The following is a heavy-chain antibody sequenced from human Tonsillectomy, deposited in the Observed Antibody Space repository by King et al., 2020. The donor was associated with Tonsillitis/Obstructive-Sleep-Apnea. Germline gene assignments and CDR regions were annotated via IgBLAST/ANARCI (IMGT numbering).Heavy chain of an antibody. CDR2: IYPGDSDT. CDR1: GYSFTSYW. CDR3: VRQYRISQESYN. V-gene: IGHV5-51*01. D-gene: IGHD5-12*01. Sequence: QLVQSGAEVKKPGESLKISCKGSGYSFTSYWIGWVRQMPGKGLEWMGIIYPGDSDTRYSPSFQGQVIISVDKSFSTAYLQWSSLKASDTAIYYCVRQYRISQESYNWGQGTLVTVSS. J-gene: IGHJ4*02.